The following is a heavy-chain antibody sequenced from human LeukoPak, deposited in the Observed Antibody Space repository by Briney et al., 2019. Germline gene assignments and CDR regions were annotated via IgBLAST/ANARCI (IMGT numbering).Heavy chain of an antibody. CDR1: GFTFDDYA. J-gene: IGHJ4*02. CDR2: ISWNSGSI. Sequence: GRSLRLSCAASGFTFDDYAMHWVRQAPGKGLEWVSGISWNSGSIGYADSVKGRFTISRDNAKNSLYLQMNSLRAEDTALYYCAKANDYYDSSGSFDYWGQGTLVTVSS. D-gene: IGHD3-22*01. CDR3: AKANDYYDSSGSFDY. V-gene: IGHV3-9*01.